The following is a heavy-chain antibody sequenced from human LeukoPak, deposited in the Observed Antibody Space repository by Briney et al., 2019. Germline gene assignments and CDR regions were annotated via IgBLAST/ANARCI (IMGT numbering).Heavy chain of an antibody. CDR2: INPNSGGT. CDR1: GYTFTGYY. Sequence: ASVKVSCKASGYTFTGYYIHWVRQAPGQGLEWMGWINPNSGGTKYAQKFQGRVTMTRDTSISTAYMELSRLGFDDTAMYYCARERVPAAIQGSDYWGQGTLVTVSS. J-gene: IGHJ4*02. CDR3: ARERVPAAIQGSDY. D-gene: IGHD2-2*02. V-gene: IGHV1-2*02.